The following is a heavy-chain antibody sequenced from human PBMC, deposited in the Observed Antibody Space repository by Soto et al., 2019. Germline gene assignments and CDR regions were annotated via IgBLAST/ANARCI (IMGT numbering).Heavy chain of an antibody. Sequence: GSLRLSCSASGFTFSSYAMHWVRQAPGKGLEYVSAISSNGGSTYYADSVKGRFTISRDNSKNTLYLQMSSLRAEDTAVYYCVKTWAYDSSRYWGGLWYSGQGTLVTVSS. D-gene: IGHD3-22*01. CDR3: VKTWAYDSSRYWGGLWY. CDR1: GFTFSSYA. J-gene: IGHJ4*02. V-gene: IGHV3-64D*06. CDR2: ISSNGGST.